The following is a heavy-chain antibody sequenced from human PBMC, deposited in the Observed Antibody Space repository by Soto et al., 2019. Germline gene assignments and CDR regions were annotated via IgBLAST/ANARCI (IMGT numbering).Heavy chain of an antibody. CDR2: IWYDGSNK. J-gene: IGHJ4*02. CDR3: ARSAGSAQHGYYFDY. Sequence: QVQLVESGGGVVQPGMSLRLSCAASGFTFSSYGTHWVRQAPGKGLERVAVIWYDGSNKYYADSVKGRFTISRDNSKYTLYLQMNSVRADDTAVYYCARSAGSAQHGYYFDYWGQGTLVTVSS. V-gene: IGHV3-33*01. D-gene: IGHD6-13*01. CDR1: GFTFSSYG.